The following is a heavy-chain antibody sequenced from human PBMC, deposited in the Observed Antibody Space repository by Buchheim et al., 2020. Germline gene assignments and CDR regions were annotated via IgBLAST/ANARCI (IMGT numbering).Heavy chain of an antibody. Sequence: QVQLQESGPGLVKPSETLSLTCAVSGYSIISNYYWGWIRQPPGKGLEWIGSIYHSGRTSYNPSLNSRVTITVDTSKNHFSLKLTSVTAADTAVYYCARLEPIGYFDYWGQGTL. CDR2: IYHSGRT. CDR1: GYSIISNYY. D-gene: IGHD2/OR15-2a*01. CDR3: ARLEPIGYFDY. V-gene: IGHV4-38-2*01. J-gene: IGHJ4*02.